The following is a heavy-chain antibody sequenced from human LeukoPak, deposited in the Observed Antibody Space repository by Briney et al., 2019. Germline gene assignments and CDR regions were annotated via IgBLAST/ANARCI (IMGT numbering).Heavy chain of an antibody. CDR2: IYHSGST. D-gene: IGHD2-8*02. J-gene: IGHJ4*02. CDR3: ARDKDTGAYHRAPLTY. V-gene: IGHV4-4*02. CDR1: GGSISSTNW. Sequence: SETLSLTCGVSGGSISSTNWWTWVRQPPGKGLEWIGEIYHSGSTNYNPSLKSRVTISVDKAKNQFSLKLSSVTAADTAVYYCARDKDTGAYHRAPLTYWGQGTLVAVSS.